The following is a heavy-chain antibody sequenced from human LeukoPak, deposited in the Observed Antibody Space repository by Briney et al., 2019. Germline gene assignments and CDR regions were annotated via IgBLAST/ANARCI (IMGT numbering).Heavy chain of an antibody. Sequence: GGSLRLSCAASGFTFSSYAMSWVRQAPGKGLEWVSAISGSGGSKYYADSVKGRFTISRDNSKNTLYLQMNSLRAEDTAVYYCAKSLPNYYDSSGYSGFDYWGQGTLVTVSS. J-gene: IGHJ4*02. V-gene: IGHV3-23*01. CDR2: ISGSGGSK. CDR1: GFTFSSYA. CDR3: AKSLPNYYDSSGYSGFDY. D-gene: IGHD3-22*01.